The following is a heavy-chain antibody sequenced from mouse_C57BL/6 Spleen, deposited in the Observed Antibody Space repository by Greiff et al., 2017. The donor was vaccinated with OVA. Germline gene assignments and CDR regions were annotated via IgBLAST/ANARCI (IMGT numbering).Heavy chain of an antibody. Sequence: EVQLKQSGPELVKPGASVKIPCKASGYTFTDYNMDWVKQSHGKSLEWIGDINPNNGGTIYNQKFKGKATLTVDKSSSTAYMELRSLTSEDTAVYYCASGGAYWGQGTLVTVSA. CDR3: ASGGAY. J-gene: IGHJ3*01. CDR2: INPNNGGT. V-gene: IGHV1-18*01. CDR1: GYTFTDYN.